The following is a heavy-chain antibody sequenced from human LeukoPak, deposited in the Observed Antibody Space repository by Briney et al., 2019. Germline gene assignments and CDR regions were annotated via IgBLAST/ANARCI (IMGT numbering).Heavy chain of an antibody. CDR2: ISGSGGST. Sequence: GGSLRLSCAASGFTFSSYAMSWVRQAPGKGLEWLSAISGSGGSTYYADSVKGRFTISRDNSKNTLYLQMNSLRAEDTAVYYCAKVKAIVVVPAAPVDYWGQGTLVTVSS. D-gene: IGHD2-2*01. CDR1: GFTFSSYA. V-gene: IGHV3-23*01. CDR3: AKVKAIVVVPAAPVDY. J-gene: IGHJ4*02.